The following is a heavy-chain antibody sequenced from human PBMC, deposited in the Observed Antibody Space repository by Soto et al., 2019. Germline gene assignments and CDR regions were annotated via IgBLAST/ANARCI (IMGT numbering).Heavy chain of an antibody. CDR2: INHSGNT. J-gene: IGHJ5*02. Sequence: PSETLSLTCAVYGASLSYNYCSWLRQPPGKGLEWIGEINHSGNTNHNPSLRSRVTISIDTSKNQLSLNLRSVSAADTAVYYCARGRGEFDAWGKGTPVTVS. V-gene: IGHV4-34*01. CDR3: ARGRGEFDA. D-gene: IGHD2-21*01. CDR1: GASLSYNY.